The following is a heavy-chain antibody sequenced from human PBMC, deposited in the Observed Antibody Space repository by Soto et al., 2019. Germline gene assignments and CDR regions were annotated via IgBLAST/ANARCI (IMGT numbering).Heavy chain of an antibody. Sequence: SGPRLVNPTQTLTLTCTFSGFSLSTSGVAVGWIRQAPRKAPEWPAFIFWDDDKRYSPSLENRLTITKDTSKNQVVLTMTNMDPVDTATYYCARIFDFWSAYYFSYSGPGTLLSLSS. CDR2: IFWDDDK. CDR3: ARIFDFWSAYYFSY. V-gene: IGHV2-5*02. J-gene: IGHJ4*02. CDR1: GFSLSTSGVA. D-gene: IGHD3-3*01.